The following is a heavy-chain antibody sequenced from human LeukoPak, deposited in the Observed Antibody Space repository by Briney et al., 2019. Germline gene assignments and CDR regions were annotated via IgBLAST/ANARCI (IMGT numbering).Heavy chain of an antibody. J-gene: IGHJ5*02. D-gene: IGHD3-22*01. CDR3: ARAKAGGYYDSNGYYPT. Sequence: SETLSLTCTVSGGSLSSGGYYWTWIRQHPGKGLECIGYIYYSGSTYYNPSLKSRVTISIDTSKNQFSLKLSSVTAADTAVYFCARAKAGGYYDSNGYYPTWGQGTLVTVSS. V-gene: IGHV4-31*03. CDR1: GGSLSSGGYY. CDR2: IYYSGST.